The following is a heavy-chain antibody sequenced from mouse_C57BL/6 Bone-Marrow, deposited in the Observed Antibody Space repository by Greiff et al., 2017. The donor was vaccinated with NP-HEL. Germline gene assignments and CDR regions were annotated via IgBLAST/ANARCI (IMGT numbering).Heavy chain of an antibody. Sequence: DVKLVESGGGLVQPGGSLKLSCAASGFTFSDYGMAWVRQAPRKGPEWVAFISNLAYSIYYADTVTGRFTISRENAKNTLYLEMSSLRSEDTAMYYCARHDGYLAYWGQGTLVTVSA. D-gene: IGHD2-3*01. CDR1: GFTFSDYG. V-gene: IGHV5-15*01. CDR2: ISNLAYSI. J-gene: IGHJ3*01. CDR3: ARHDGYLAY.